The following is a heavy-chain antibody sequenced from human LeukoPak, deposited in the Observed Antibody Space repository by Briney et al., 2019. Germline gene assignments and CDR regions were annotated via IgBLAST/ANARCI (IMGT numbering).Heavy chain of an antibody. CDR3: ARDSQQPDYAFDI. V-gene: IGHV1-18*01. CDR1: AYTFTNYG. Sequence: ASVKVSCKASAYTFTNYGISWVRQAPGQGLEWMGWISAYNGHTIYAKKLQGRVTMTTDTSTSTAYMELRSLRSDDTAVYYCARDSQQPDYAFDIWGQGTMVTVSS. J-gene: IGHJ3*02. D-gene: IGHD6-13*01. CDR2: ISAYNGHT.